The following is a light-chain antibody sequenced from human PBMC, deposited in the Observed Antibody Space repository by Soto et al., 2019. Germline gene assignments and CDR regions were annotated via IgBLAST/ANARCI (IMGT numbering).Light chain of an antibody. CDR3: QQYGSSPPWT. CDR1: QSVSSSY. Sequence: EIVLTQAPGTLSLSPGARATRSCRASQSVSSSYLARYQQKPGQAPRLLIYGASSRATGIPDRFSGSGSGTDFTLTISRLEPEDFAVYYCQQYGSSPPWTFGQGTKVEIK. V-gene: IGKV3-20*01. CDR2: GAS. J-gene: IGKJ1*01.